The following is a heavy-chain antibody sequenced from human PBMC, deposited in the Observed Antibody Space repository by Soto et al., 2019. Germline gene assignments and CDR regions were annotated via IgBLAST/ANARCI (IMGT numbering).Heavy chain of an antibody. Sequence: PGGSLRLSCAASGFTFSSYAMSWVRQAPGKGLEWVSAISGSGGSTYYADSVKGRFTISRDNSKNTLYLQMNSLRAEDTAVYYCAKCLSVPLWLLGPGMDVWGQGTTVTVSS. D-gene: IGHD5-18*01. CDR1: GFTFSSYA. CDR2: ISGSGGST. CDR3: AKCLSVPLWLLGPGMDV. V-gene: IGHV3-23*01. J-gene: IGHJ6*02.